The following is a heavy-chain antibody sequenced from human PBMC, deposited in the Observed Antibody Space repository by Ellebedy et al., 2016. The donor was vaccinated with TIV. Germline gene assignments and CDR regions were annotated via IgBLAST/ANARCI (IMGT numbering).Heavy chain of an antibody. CDR1: GYTLTELS. Sequence: ASVKVSCKVSGYTLTELSMHWVRQAPGKGLEWMGGFDPEDGETIYAQKFQGRVTMTEDTSTDAAYMELRSLRSDDTAVYYCVKDRWNILTGYLNDYWGQGTLVTVSS. CDR3: VKDRWNILTGYLNDY. D-gene: IGHD3-9*01. CDR2: FDPEDGET. V-gene: IGHV1-24*01. J-gene: IGHJ4*02.